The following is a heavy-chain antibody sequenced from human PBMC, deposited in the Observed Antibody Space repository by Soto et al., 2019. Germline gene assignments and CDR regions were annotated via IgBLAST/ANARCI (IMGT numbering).Heavy chain of an antibody. CDR1: GFTFDDYA. D-gene: IGHD3-10*01. V-gene: IGHV3-9*01. CDR3: AKGKGRKGKYYGSGSYLRYFYYYMDV. J-gene: IGHJ6*03. Sequence: GGSLRLSCAASGFTFDDYAMHWVRQAPGKGLEWVSGISWNSGSIGYADSVKGRFTISRDNAKNSLYLQMNSLRAEDTALYYCAKGKGRKGKYYGSGSYLRYFYYYMDVWGKGTTVTVSS. CDR2: ISWNSGSI.